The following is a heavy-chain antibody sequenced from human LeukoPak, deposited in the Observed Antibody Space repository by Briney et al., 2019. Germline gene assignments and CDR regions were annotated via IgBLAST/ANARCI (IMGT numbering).Heavy chain of an antibody. CDR2: ISSNGGST. CDR3: VKDTVAGTPTYYFDY. J-gene: IGHJ4*02. CDR1: GFTFSSYA. Sequence: GGSLRLSCSASGFTFSSYAMHWARQAPGKGLEYVSAISSNGGSTYYADSVKGRFTISRDNSKNTLYLQMSSLRAGDTAVYYCVKDTVAGTPTYYFDYWGQXTLVTVSS. D-gene: IGHD6-19*01. V-gene: IGHV3-64D*06.